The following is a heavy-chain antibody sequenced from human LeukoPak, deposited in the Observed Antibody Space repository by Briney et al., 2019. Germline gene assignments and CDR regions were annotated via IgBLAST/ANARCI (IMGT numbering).Heavy chain of an antibody. CDR2: INHSGST. CDR1: GGSFSGYY. CDR3: ARPQGDAFDI. J-gene: IGHJ3*02. Sequence: PSETLSLTCAVYGGSFSGYYWSWIRQPPGKGLEWIGEINHSGSTNYNPSLKSRVTISVDTSKNQFSLKLSSVTAADTAVYYCARPQGDAFDIWGQGTMVTVSS. V-gene: IGHV4-34*01.